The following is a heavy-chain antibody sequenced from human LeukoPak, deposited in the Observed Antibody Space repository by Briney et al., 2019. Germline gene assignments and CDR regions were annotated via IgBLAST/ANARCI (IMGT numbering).Heavy chain of an antibody. V-gene: IGHV3-23*01. CDR2: ISGSGGST. CDR3: AKPGYYDILTGYPEYYFDY. D-gene: IGHD3-9*01. J-gene: IGHJ4*02. CDR1: GFTFSSYA. Sequence: GGSLRLSCAASGFTFSSYAMSWVRQAPGKGLEWVSAISGSGGSTYYADSVKGRFTISRDNSKNTLYLQMNSLRAEDTAAYYCAKPGYYDILTGYPEYYFDYWGQGTLVTVSS.